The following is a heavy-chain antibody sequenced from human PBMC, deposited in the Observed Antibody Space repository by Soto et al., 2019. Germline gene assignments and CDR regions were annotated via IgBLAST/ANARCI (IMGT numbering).Heavy chain of an antibody. J-gene: IGHJ4*02. CDR1: GGTFSSYA. CDR3: ARPRAYYYDSSGYHESLDY. CDR2: IIPIFGTA. Sequence: QVQLVQSGAEVKKPGSSVKVSCKASGGTFSSYANSWVRQAPGQGLEWMGGIIPIFGTANYAQKFQGRVTITADESTSTAYMELSSLRSEDTAVYYCARPRAYYYDSSGYHESLDYWGQGTLVTVSS. D-gene: IGHD3-22*01. V-gene: IGHV1-69*01.